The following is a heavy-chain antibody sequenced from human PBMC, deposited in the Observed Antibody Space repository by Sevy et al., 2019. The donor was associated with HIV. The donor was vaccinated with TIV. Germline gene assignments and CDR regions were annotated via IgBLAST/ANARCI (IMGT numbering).Heavy chain of an antibody. J-gene: IGHJ4*02. CDR3: ARIRVGATYDY. Sequence: GGSLRLSCAASGFTVSSNYMSWVRQAPGKGLEWVSVIYSGGSTYYADSVKGRLTISRDNSKNTLYLQMNSLRAEDTAVYYCARIRVGATYDYWGQGTLVTVSS. V-gene: IGHV3-53*01. CDR1: GFTVSSNY. D-gene: IGHD1-26*01. CDR2: IYSGGST.